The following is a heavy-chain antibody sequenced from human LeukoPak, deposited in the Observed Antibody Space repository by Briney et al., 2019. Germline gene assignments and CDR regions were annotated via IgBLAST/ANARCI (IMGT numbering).Heavy chain of an antibody. V-gene: IGHV3-21*01. CDR3: ARVFGDGYNIDY. J-gene: IGHJ4*02. CDR2: ISSSSSYI. D-gene: IGHD5-24*01. Sequence: GGSLRLSCAASGFTFSSYSMNWVRQAPGKGLEWVSSISSSSSYIYYADSVKGRFTISRDNAKNSLYLQMNSLRAEDTAVYYCARVFGDGYNIDYWGQGTLVTVSS. CDR1: GFTFSSYS.